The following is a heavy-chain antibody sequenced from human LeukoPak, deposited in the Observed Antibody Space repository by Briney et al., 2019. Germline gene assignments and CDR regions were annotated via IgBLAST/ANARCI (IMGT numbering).Heavy chain of an antibody. CDR2: MNQDGSER. CDR3: VKDRGYSTFDY. V-gene: IGHV3-7*03. D-gene: IGHD4-23*01. CDR1: GFLFNNSW. Sequence: GGSLRLSCEASGFLFNNSWMSWVRQAPGKGLEWVANMNQDGSERNYVDSVKGRLTISRDNAKGSLYLQMNGLRAEDTAVYFCVKDRGYSTFDYWGQGTLVTVSS. J-gene: IGHJ4*02.